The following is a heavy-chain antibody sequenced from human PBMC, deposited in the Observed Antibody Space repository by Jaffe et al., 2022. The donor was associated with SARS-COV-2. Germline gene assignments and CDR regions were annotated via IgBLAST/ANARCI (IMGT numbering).Heavy chain of an antibody. Sequence: EVQLLESGGGLVQPGGSLRLSCAASGFTFSSYAMSWVRQAPGKGLEWVSAISGSGGSTYYADSVKGRFTISRDNSKNTLYLQMNSLRAEDTAVYYCAKDPGTYMVRGVIIIFDYWGQGTLVTVSS. CDR2: ISGSGGST. D-gene: IGHD3-10*01. CDR1: GFTFSSYA. J-gene: IGHJ4*02. V-gene: IGHV3-23*01. CDR3: AKDPGTYMVRGVIIIFDY.